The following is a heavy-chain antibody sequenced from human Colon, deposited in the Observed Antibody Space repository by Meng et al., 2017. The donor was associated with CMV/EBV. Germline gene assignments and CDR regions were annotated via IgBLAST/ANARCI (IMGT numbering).Heavy chain of an antibody. V-gene: IGHV3-23*01. CDR3: AKDTAYYYGSGSRAYGLDV. D-gene: IGHD3-10*01. J-gene: IGHJ6*02. Sequence: GESLKISCAASGFTFSSYGMEWVRLAPGKGLEWVSGISGSGSSRYYADSVKGRHTISRDNSKNTLYLQMNGLGAGDTGVYYCAKDTAYYYGSGSRAYGLDVWGQGTTVTVSS. CDR2: ISGSGSSR. CDR1: GFTFSSYG.